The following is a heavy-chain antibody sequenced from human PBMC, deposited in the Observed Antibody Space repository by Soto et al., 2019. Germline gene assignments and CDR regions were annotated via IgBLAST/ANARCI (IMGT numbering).Heavy chain of an antibody. CDR2: IYYSGDT. CDR1: GGSISSDSFY. J-gene: IGHJ6*02. Sequence: SETLSRTCTVSGGSISSDSFYWAWIRQPPGKGLDWIGIIYYSGDTYYNPSLAGRLTMSVDTSNQFSLTLRSVTAADTALYYCARNQPQRYCSGGTCRPAYGMDVWGQGTTVTVSS. CDR3: ARNQPQRYCSGGTCRPAYGMDV. V-gene: IGHV4-39*01. D-gene: IGHD2-15*01.